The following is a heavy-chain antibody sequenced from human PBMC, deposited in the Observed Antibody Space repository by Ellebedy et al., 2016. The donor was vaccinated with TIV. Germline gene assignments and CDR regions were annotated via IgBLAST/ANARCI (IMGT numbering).Heavy chain of an antibody. CDR1: GGSVSSGSYY. CDR3: ASVSAMVTRYFDY. Sequence: SETLSLXCTVSGGSVSSGSYYWSWIRQPPGKGLEWIGYIYYSGSTNYNPSLKSRVTISVDTSKNQFSLKLSSVTAADTAVYYCASVSAMVTRYFDYWGQGTLVTVSS. D-gene: IGHD5-18*01. J-gene: IGHJ4*02. V-gene: IGHV4-61*01. CDR2: IYYSGST.